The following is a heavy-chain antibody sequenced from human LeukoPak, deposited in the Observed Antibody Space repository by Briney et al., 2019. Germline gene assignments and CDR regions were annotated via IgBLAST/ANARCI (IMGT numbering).Heavy chain of an antibody. V-gene: IGHV4-31*03. Sequence: LRLSCTVSGGSISSGVYYCSWIRQHPGKGLEWIGYISYSGSAYYNPSLKSRVTISLDTSKNQFSLKLSSVTAADTAVYFCARDSGGGFDYWGQGTLVTVSS. CDR1: GGSISSGVYY. J-gene: IGHJ4*02. CDR3: ARDSGGGFDY. CDR2: ISYSGSA. D-gene: IGHD2-15*01.